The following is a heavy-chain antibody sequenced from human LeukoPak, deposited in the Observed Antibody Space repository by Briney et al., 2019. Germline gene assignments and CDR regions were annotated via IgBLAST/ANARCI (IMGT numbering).Heavy chain of an antibody. CDR2: ITGSGGST. CDR1: GFTFSSYA. Sequence: GGSLRLSCAASGFTFSSYAMYWVRQAPGKGLEYVSAITGSGGSTCYANSVKGRFTISRDNSKNTLYLQMGSLRAEDMAVYYCARVDYGDFVFDYWGQGTLVTVSS. CDR3: ARVDYGDFVFDY. J-gene: IGHJ4*02. V-gene: IGHV3-64*01. D-gene: IGHD4-17*01.